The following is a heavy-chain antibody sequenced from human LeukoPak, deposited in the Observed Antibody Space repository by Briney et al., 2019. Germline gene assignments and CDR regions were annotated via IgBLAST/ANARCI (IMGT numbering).Heavy chain of an antibody. D-gene: IGHD6-13*01. CDR3: ATDSSIWYYYYYYMDV. CDR1: GYAFTGYY. CDR2: INPNSGGT. V-gene: IGHV1-2*02. J-gene: IGHJ6*03. Sequence: ASVKVSCKASGYAFTGYYMHWVRQAPGQGLEWIGWINPNSGGTNYAQKFQGRVTMTRDTSISTAYMELSRLRSDDTAVYYCATDSSIWYYYYYYMDVWGKGTTVSVSS.